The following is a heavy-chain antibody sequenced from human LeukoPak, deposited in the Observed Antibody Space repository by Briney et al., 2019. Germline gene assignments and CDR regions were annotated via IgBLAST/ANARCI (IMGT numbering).Heavy chain of an antibody. Sequence: PGGSLRLSCVASGFTFSNYWMSWVRQAPGKGLEWVANIKQDGSEKYYVDSVKGRFTISRDNAKKSLYLQMNSLRAEDTAVYYCARESSGYYPWGQGTLVTVSS. CDR3: ARESSGYYP. D-gene: IGHD3-22*01. V-gene: IGHV3-7*01. J-gene: IGHJ5*02. CDR1: GFTFSNYW. CDR2: IKQDGSEK.